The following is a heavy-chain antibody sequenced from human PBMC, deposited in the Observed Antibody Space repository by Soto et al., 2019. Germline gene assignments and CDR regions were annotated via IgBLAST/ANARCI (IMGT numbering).Heavy chain of an antibody. CDR3: ARARPLYCGSTSCPPLGGFAP. CDR1: GCTFTIYA. CDR2: INAGNGNT. D-gene: IGHD2-2*01. J-gene: IGHJ5*02. Sequence: AAVKVSCKASGCTFTIYAMHWVRQAPGQRLEWMGWINAGNGNTKYSQKFQGRVTITRDTSASTAYMELSSLRSEDTAVYYCARARPLYCGSTSCPPLGGFAPWGQETLATV. V-gene: IGHV1-3*01.